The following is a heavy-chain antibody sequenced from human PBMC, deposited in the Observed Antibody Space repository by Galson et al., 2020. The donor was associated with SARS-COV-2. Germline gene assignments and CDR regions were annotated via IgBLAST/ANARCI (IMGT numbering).Heavy chain of an antibody. D-gene: IGHD3-3*01. V-gene: IGHV4-34*01. J-gene: IGHJ4*02. CDR1: GGSFSGYY. Sequence: SETLSLTCAVYGGSFSGYYWSWIRQPPGKGLEWIGEINHSGSTNYNPSLKSRVTISVDMSKNQFSLKLSSVTAADTAVYYCARGFRGLRFLEWLLYFDYWGQGTLVTVSS. CDR2: INHSGST. CDR3: ARGFRGLRFLEWLLYFDY.